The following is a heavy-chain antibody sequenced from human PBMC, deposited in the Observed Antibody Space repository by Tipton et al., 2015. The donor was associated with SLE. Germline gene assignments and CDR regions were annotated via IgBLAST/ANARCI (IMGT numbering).Heavy chain of an antibody. Sequence: TLSLTCAVSGASITSSDWWSWVRQPPGKGLEYIEEIHHRGSTNYKSSLRGRVTISVDTSKNQFSLRLSSVSAADTAVYYCARAGGGDSNWFDPWGQGTLVTVSS. CDR2: IHHRGST. J-gene: IGHJ5*02. CDR3: ARAGGGDSNWFDP. V-gene: IGHV4-4*02. D-gene: IGHD2-21*01. CDR1: GASITSSDW.